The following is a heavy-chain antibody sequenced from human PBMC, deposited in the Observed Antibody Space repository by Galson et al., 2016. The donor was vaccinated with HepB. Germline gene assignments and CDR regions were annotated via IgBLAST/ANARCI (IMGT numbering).Heavy chain of an antibody. CDR2: ISYSGNT. CDR3: ACYGSGRRMDV. V-gene: IGHV4-39*01. Sequence: SETLSLTCTVSGGSVSDNIYSWGWLRQSPGKGLEWIGTISYSGNTNYNPSLKSRVIISVATSQNQVSLKLSSVTAADTAVYYCACYGSGRRMDVWGQGTTVTVSS. D-gene: IGHD3-10*01. J-gene: IGHJ6*02. CDR1: GGSVSDNIYS.